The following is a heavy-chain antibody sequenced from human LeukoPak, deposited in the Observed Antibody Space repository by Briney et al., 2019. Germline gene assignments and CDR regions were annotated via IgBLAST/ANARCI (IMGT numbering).Heavy chain of an antibody. CDR1: GFTFSSYA. CDR3: AKEPVAAAVSDAFDI. V-gene: IGHV3-23*01. Sequence: GGSLRLSCAASGFTFSSYAMSWVRQAPGKGLDWVSAISGSGGNTGYADSVKGRFTISRDNSKNTLYLQMNSLRAEDTAVYYCAKEPVAAAVSDAFDIWGQGTMVTVSS. CDR2: ISGSGGNT. J-gene: IGHJ3*02. D-gene: IGHD6-13*01.